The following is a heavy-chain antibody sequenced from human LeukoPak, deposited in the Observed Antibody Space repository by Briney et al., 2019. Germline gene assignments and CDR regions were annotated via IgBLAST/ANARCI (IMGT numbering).Heavy chain of an antibody. D-gene: IGHD3-22*01. CDR1: GYTFTAYY. CDR3: ARDYYDSSGFGAFDI. Sequence: ASVKVSCKASGYTFTAYYMHWVRQAPGPGLECMGWINPNSGGTNYAQKFQGRVTMTRDTSTSTAYMELSRLRSDDTAVYYCARDYYDSSGFGAFDIWGQGTMVTVSS. CDR2: INPNSGGT. V-gene: IGHV1-2*02. J-gene: IGHJ3*02.